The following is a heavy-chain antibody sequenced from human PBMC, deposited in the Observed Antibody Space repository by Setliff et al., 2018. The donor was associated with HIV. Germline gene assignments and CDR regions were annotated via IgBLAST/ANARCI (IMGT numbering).Heavy chain of an antibody. Sequence: KTSETLSLTCTVSNGSISSSSYFWGWIRQPPGKGLEWIGNIFYSGSTYYNPSLKSRVLISVDTSKNQFSLKLTSVTAADTAVYFCAGEIAPAARLPNVGGPPPPGYYHYMDVWGKGTTVTVSS. CDR2: IFYSGST. CDR3: AGEIAPAARLPNVGGPPPPGYYHYMDV. J-gene: IGHJ6*03. CDR1: NGSISSSSYF. D-gene: IGHD2-8*01. V-gene: IGHV4-39*02.